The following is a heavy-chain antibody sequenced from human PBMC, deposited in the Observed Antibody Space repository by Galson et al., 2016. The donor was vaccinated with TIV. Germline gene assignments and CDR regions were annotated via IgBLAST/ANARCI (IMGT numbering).Heavy chain of an antibody. Sequence: SVKVSCKVSGYTLSDLSMHWVRQAPGKGLEWMGGFDPENDRAIYAQRFEGRVTMTDDTSTDTSSLELRRLRSDDTAVYFCATARLGIFNYFDSWGQGTLVTVSS. D-gene: IGHD3-9*01. V-gene: IGHV1-24*01. CDR1: GYTLSDLS. CDR3: ATARLGIFNYFDS. CDR2: FDPENDRA. J-gene: IGHJ4*02.